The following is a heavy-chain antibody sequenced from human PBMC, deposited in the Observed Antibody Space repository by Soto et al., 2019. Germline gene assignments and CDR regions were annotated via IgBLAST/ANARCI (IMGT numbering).Heavy chain of an antibody. J-gene: IGHJ4*02. Sequence: PGGSLRLSCAASGFTFSSYAMSWVRQAPGKGLEWVSAISGSGGSTYYADSVKGRFTISRDNSKNTLYLQMNSLRAEDTAVYYCARLSIAARRRYFDYWGQGTLVTVSS. CDR3: ARLSIAARRRYFDY. V-gene: IGHV3-23*01. CDR2: ISGSGGST. CDR1: GFTFSSYA. D-gene: IGHD6-6*01.